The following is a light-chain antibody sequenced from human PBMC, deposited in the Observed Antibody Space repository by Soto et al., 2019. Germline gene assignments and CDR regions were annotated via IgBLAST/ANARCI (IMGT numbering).Light chain of an antibody. CDR2: KAS. Sequence: DLQMTQSPSTLSASVGDRVTITCRASQSISSWLAWYQQKPGKAPKLLIYKASSLESGVPSRFSGSGSGTEFTLTIISLQPDDFATYYCQQYNSSPWTFGQGTKVEIK. J-gene: IGKJ1*01. V-gene: IGKV1-5*03. CDR1: QSISSW. CDR3: QQYNSSPWT.